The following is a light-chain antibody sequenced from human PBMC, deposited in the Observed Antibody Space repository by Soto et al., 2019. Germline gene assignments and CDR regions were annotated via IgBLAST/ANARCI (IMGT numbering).Light chain of an antibody. V-gene: IGLV1-47*01. CDR3: AAWDDSLGEV. J-gene: IGLJ1*01. CDR2: KNN. CDR1: SSNIGNND. Sequence: QSVLTPPPSASGTPGQRVTISCSGSSSNIGNNDVYWYQQFPGTAPKLVVYKNNQRPSGVPDRFSGSKSGTSASLAISGLRSEDEADYYCAAWDDSLGEVFGTGTKVTVL.